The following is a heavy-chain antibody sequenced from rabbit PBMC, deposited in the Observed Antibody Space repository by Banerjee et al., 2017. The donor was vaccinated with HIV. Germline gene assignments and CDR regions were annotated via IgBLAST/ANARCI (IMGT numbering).Heavy chain of an antibody. Sequence: QSLEESGGDLVKPGASLTLTCTTSGFSFSSSYYMSWVRQAPGKGLEWIACIYAGSSGSTNYASWAKGRFTISKTSSTTVTLQMTSLTAADTATYFCAKSNGWGEFKLWGQGTLVTVS. D-gene: IGHD4-1*01. CDR3: AKSNGWGEFKL. CDR1: GFSFSSSYY. J-gene: IGHJ4*01. CDR2: IYAGSSGST. V-gene: IGHV1S40*01.